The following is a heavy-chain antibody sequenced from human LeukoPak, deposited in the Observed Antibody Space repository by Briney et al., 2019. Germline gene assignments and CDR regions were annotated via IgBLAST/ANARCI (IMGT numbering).Heavy chain of an antibody. J-gene: IGHJ4*02. V-gene: IGHV4-39*01. CDR2: IYYSGST. D-gene: IGHD3-22*01. Sequence: SETLSLTCTVSGGSISSSSHYWGWIRQPPGKGLEWIGSIYYSGSTYYNPSLKSRVTISVDTSKNQFSLKLSSVTAADTAVYYCARLCGYYYDSSGYVDYWGQGTLVTVSS. CDR1: GGSISSSSHY. CDR3: ARLCGYYYDSSGYVDY.